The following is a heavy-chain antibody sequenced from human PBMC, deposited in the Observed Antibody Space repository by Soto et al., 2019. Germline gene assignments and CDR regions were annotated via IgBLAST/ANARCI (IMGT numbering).Heavy chain of an antibody. CDR2: ISYDGSNK. V-gene: IGHV3-30*18. CDR1: GFTFSSYG. CDR3: AKDRAVLRFLEWLSGFDF. D-gene: IGHD3-3*01. J-gene: IGHJ4*02. Sequence: WSLRLSCAASGFTFSSYGMHWVRQAPGKXLEWVAVISYDGSNKYYTDSVKGRFTISRDNAKNTLYLQMNDLRAEDTAVYYCAKDRAVLRFLEWLSGFDFWGQGTVVTVSS.